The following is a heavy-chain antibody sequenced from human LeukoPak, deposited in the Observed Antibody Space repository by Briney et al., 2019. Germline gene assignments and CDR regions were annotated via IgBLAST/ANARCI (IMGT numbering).Heavy chain of an antibody. CDR3: ARGASSGWYFDY. Sequence: GGSLRLXCAASGFTFSNYSMNWVRQAPGKGLEWVSSISSSSSYIYYADSVKGRFTISRDNAKNSLYLQMNSLRAEDTAVYYCARGASSGWYFDYWGQGTLVTVSS. D-gene: IGHD6-19*01. J-gene: IGHJ4*02. V-gene: IGHV3-21*01. CDR2: ISSSSSYI. CDR1: GFTFSNYS.